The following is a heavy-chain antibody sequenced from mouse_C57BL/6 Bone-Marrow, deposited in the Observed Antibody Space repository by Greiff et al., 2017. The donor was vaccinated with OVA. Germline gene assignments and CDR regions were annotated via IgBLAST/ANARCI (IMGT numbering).Heavy chain of an antibody. J-gene: IGHJ2*01. CDR1: GYAFTNYL. D-gene: IGHD1-1*02. CDR3: AREGFGNSFDY. CDR2: LNPGSGGT. V-gene: IGHV1-54*01. Sequence: VQLQQSGAELVRPGTSVKVSCKASGYAFTNYLIEWVKQRPGQGLEWIGVLNPGSGGTNYNEKFKGKATLTADNSSSTAYMQLSSLTSEDSAVYFCAREGFGNSFDYWGQGTTLTVSS.